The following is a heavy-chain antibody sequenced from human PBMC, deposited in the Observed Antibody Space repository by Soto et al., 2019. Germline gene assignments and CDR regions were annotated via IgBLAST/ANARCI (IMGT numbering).Heavy chain of an antibody. J-gene: IGHJ5*02. CDR3: ARVPGP. Sequence: SETLSLTYAVSGGSISSGGYSWSWIRQPPGKGLEWIGYIYHSGSTYYNPSLKSRVTISVDRSKNQFSLKLSSVTAADTAVYYCARVPGPWGQGTLVTAPQ. V-gene: IGHV4-30-2*01. CDR2: IYHSGST. CDR1: GGSISSGGYS.